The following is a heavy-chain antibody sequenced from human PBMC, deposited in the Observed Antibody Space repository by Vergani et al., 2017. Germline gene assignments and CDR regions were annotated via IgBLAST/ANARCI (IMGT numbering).Heavy chain of an antibody. V-gene: IGHV4-59*11. CDR1: FDSIRNLY. Sequence: QVQLQESGPGLVKSSETLSLTCSVSFDSIRNLYCNWIRHPPGKGLEWIGSFHYSENTNYNPSLKTRVTISVDTSKNQFSLTLTSVTAADTAVYYCASDTHSGQRADRWGQGILVTVTS. D-gene: IGHD6-19*01. J-gene: IGHJ5*02. CDR3: ASDTHSGQRADR. CDR2: FHYSENT.